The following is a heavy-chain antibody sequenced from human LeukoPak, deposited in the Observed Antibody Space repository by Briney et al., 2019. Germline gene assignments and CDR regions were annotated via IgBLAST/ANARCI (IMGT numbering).Heavy chain of an antibody. D-gene: IGHD3-22*01. CDR3: AHSYYDSSGYYFAHDY. CDR1: ELLLRTSGVG. J-gene: IGHJ4*02. Sequence: GPTLVKPTQTLTLTCTFSELLLRTSGVGVGWIRQPPGNALEWLALIYWNDDKRYSPSLKSRLTITKDTSKNQVVLTMTNMDPVDTATYYCAHSYYDSSGYYFAHDYWGQGTLVTVSS. CDR2: IYWNDDK. V-gene: IGHV2-5*01.